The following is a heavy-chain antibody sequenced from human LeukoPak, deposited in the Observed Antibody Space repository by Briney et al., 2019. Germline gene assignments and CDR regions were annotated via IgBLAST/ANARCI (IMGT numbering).Heavy chain of an antibody. Sequence: HPGGSLRLSCAASGFTVSSNYMSWVRQAPGKGLEWVSVIYSGGSTYYADSVKGRFTISRDNSKNTLYLQMNSLRAEDTAVYYCARAHGRDWVHFRLDYYYYGMDVWGQGTTVTVSS. CDR2: IYSGGST. CDR1: GFTVSSNY. CDR3: ARAHGRDWVHFRLDYYYYGMDV. D-gene: IGHD2-21*01. J-gene: IGHJ6*02. V-gene: IGHV3-66*02.